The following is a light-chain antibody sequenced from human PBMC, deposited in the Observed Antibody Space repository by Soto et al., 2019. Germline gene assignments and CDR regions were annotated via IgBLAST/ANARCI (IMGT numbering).Light chain of an antibody. CDR2: EVS. Sequence: QSALTQPASVSGSPGQSISISCTGTSSDVGAYNYVSWYQHHPGKAPKLMIYEVSYRPSGVSNRFSGSKSGNTASLTISALQAEDEADYYCSSYTSISIPYVFGTGTKLTVL. CDR1: SSDVGAYNY. V-gene: IGLV2-14*01. J-gene: IGLJ1*01. CDR3: SSYTSISIPYV.